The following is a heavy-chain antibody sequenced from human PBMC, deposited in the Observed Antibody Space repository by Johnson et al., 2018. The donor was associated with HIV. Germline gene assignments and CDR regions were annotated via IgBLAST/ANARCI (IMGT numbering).Heavy chain of an antibody. Sequence: VQLVESGGGLVQPGGSLRLSCAASGFTFSSYAMSWVRQAPGKGLEWVSYISSSGSTIYYADSVKGRFTISRDNSKSTLYLQMNSLIAEDTAVYYCAKDRRCSSTGCYDAFDIWGQGTMVTVSS. V-gene: IGHV3-23*04. J-gene: IGHJ3*02. CDR1: GFTFSSYA. D-gene: IGHD2-2*01. CDR2: ISSSGSTI. CDR3: AKDRRCSSTGCYDAFDI.